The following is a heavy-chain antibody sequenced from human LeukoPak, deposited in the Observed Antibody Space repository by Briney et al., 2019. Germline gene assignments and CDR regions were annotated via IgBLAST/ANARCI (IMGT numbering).Heavy chain of an antibody. CDR2: IRSKANSYAK. D-gene: IGHD5-24*01. CDR3: TRREEMATIYYYYYYMDV. CDR1: GFTFSGSA. V-gene: IGHV3-73*01. Sequence: GGSLRLSCAASGFTFSGSAMHWVRQASGKGLEWVGRIRSKANSYAKAYAASVKGRLTISRDDSKNTAYLEMNSLKTEDTAVYYCTRREEMATIYYYYYYMDVWGKGTTVTVSS. J-gene: IGHJ6*03.